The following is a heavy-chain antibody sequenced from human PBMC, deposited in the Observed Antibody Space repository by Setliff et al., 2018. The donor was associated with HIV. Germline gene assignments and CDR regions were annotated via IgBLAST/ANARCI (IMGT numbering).Heavy chain of an antibody. Sequence: PSETLSLTCAVSGASISSYYWSWIRQPPGKGLEWIGYIYATGSTNYNPSLKGRVTVSVDTAKNQFSLKLNSVTAADTAVYFCARHRQWLVHGFYYGMDVWGLGTTVTVSS. D-gene: IGHD6-19*01. CDR2: IYATGST. CDR1: GASISSYY. CDR3: ARHRQWLVHGFYYGMDV. V-gene: IGHV4-4*09. J-gene: IGHJ6*02.